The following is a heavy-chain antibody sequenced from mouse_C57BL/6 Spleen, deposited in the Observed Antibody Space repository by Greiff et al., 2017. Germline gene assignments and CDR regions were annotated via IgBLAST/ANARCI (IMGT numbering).Heavy chain of an antibody. CDR1: GFTFSSYA. V-gene: IGHV5-4*01. Sequence: EVQVVESGGGLVKPGGSLKLSCAASGFTFSSYAISWVRQTPEKRLEWVATISDGGSYTYYPANVKGRFTISRDNAKNNLYLQMSHLKFEDTAMYYCAREGDGYYPAWFAYWGKGTLVTVSA. J-gene: IGHJ3*01. CDR3: AREGDGYYPAWFAY. CDR2: ISDGGSYT. D-gene: IGHD2-3*01.